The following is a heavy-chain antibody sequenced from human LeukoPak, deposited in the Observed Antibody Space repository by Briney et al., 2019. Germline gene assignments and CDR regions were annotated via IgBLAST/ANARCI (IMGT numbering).Heavy chain of an antibody. CDR1: GFTFSNYA. Sequence: GGSLRLSCAASGFTFSNYAMNWVRQAPGKGLEWVSTIGSSGGSTYYADSVKGRFTISRDNSKNTLYLQMSSLRAEDTAVYYCGKEVERHFDLKYWGQGTLVTVSS. CDR3: GKEVERHFDLKY. J-gene: IGHJ4*02. V-gene: IGHV3-23*01. CDR2: IGSSGGST.